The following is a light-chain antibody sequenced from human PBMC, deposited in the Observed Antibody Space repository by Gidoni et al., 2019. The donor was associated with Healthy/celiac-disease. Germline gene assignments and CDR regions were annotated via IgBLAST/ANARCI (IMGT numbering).Light chain of an antibody. CDR3: QQYDSTPYT. Sequence: DIVRTQSPDSLDVSLGERATINCKSSQSVLSSSNNKNYLAWYQQKPGKPPKLLVYWASTRESGVPDRFSGSGSGTDFTLTISSLQAEDVAVYYCQQYDSTPYTFGQGTKLEIK. V-gene: IGKV4-1*01. J-gene: IGKJ2*01. CDR2: WAS. CDR1: QSVLSSSNNKNY.